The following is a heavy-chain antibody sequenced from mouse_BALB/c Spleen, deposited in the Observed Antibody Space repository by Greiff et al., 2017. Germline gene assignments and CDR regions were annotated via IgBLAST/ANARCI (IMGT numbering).Heavy chain of an antibody. Sequence: QVHVKQSGAELARPGASVKLSCKASGYTFTDYYINWVKQRTGQGLEWIGEIYPGSGNTYYNEKFKGKATLTADKSSSTAYMQLSSLTSEDSAVYFCARPTMITTGPFAYWGQGTLVTVSA. CDR3: ARPTMITTGPFAY. J-gene: IGHJ3*01. D-gene: IGHD2-4*01. CDR2: IYPGSGNT. CDR1: GYTFTDYY. V-gene: IGHV1-77*01.